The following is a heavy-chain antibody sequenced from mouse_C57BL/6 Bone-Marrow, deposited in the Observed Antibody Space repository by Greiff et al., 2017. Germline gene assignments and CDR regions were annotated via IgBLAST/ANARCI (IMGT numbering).Heavy chain of an antibody. Sequence: QVQLQQSGAELVKPGASVKLSCKASGYTFTSYWMQWVKQRPGQGLEWIGDIDTSDSYTNYNQKFKGKATLTVDTSSSTAYLQLSSLTSEDSAVYYCARSPYYSYPGDYWGQGTTLTVSS. CDR3: ARSPYYSYPGDY. CDR1: GYTFTSYW. V-gene: IGHV1-50*01. CDR2: IDTSDSYT. D-gene: IGHD2-12*01. J-gene: IGHJ2*01.